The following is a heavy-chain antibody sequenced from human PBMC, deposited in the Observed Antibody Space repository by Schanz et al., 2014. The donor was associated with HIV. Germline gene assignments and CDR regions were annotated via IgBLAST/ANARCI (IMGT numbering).Heavy chain of an antibody. D-gene: IGHD2-8*01. V-gene: IGHV3-33*01. CDR3: ARGTAEYCINGVCSGLDV. J-gene: IGHJ6*02. CDR1: GFTFSSQG. Sequence: QVQLVESGGGVVQPGRSLRLTCAASGFTFSSQGMHWVRQAPGKGLEWVAVIWYDGSNKYYADSVKGRFTISRDNAKNTLYLQMNSLRAEDSAVYYCARGTAEYCINGVCSGLDVWGQGTTVTVSS. CDR2: IWYDGSNK.